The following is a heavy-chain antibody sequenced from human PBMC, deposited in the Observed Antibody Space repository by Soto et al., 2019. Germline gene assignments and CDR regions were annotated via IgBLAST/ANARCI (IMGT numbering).Heavy chain of an antibody. CDR2: INHSGST. CDR3: ARLGIGQPEKLYYYGMDV. CDR1: GGSFSGYY. Sequence: SETLSLTCAVYGGSFSGYYWSWIRQPPGKGLEWIGEINHSGSTNYNPSLKSRVTISVDTSKNQFSLKLSSVTAADTAVYYCARLGIGQPEKLYYYGMDVWGQGTTVTVSS. J-gene: IGHJ6*02. D-gene: IGHD3-16*01. V-gene: IGHV4-34*01.